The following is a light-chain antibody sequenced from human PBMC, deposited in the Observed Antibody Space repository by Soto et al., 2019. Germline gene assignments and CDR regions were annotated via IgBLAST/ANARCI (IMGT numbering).Light chain of an antibody. CDR2: EGT. CDR1: RTDVGGYNF. V-gene: IGLV2-23*01. CDR3: CSYTGSATFYV. Sequence: QSVLTQPASVSGSPGQSITISCTGTRTDVGGYNFVSWFQQFPDKAPKLIIYEGTKRPSGVSDRFSGSKSGNTASLTISGLQAEDEGDYYCCSYTGSATFYVFGTGTKVTVL. J-gene: IGLJ1*01.